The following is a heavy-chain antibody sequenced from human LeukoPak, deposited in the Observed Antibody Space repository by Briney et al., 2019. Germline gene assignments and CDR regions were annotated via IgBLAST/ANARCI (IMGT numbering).Heavy chain of an antibody. CDR3: AKDLHGGYSSDY. D-gene: IGHD4-23*01. Sequence: GGSLRLSCAASGFTFSSYAMSRVRQAPGKGLEWVSFIGYEGVHKYYADSVKGRFTISKDNSKATLYLQMNSLRPEDTAVYYCAKDLHGGYSSDYWGQGTLVTVFS. CDR1: GFTFSSYA. V-gene: IGHV3-30*02. CDR2: IGYEGVHK. J-gene: IGHJ4*02.